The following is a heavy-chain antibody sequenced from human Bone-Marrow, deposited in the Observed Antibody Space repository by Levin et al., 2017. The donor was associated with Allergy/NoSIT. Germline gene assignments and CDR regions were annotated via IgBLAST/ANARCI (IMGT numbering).Heavy chain of an antibody. CDR1: GFDVSRNY. CDR2: VYSGGDT. CDR3: ARDVGP. Sequence: GESLKISCAASGFDVSRNYVKWVRQAPGKGLEWVSLVYSGGDTYYANSVKGRFTISRDKSTNTMFLQMNNLRVEHTAVYYCARDVGPWGPGTLVTVSS. V-gene: IGHV3-66*01. J-gene: IGHJ5*02. D-gene: IGHD1-26*01.